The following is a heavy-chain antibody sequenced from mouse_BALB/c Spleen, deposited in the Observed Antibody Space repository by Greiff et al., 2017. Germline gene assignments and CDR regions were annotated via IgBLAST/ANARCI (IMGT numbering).Heavy chain of an antibody. CDR3: ANYYPSAPEYAMDY. CDR1: GYTFTSYW. Sequence: QVQLQQSGAELAKPGASVKMSCKASGYTFTSYWMHWVKQRPGQGLEWIGYINPSTGYTEYNQKFKDKATLTADKSSSTAYMQLSSLTSEDSAVYYCANYYPSAPEYAMDYWGQGTSVTVSS. J-gene: IGHJ4*01. V-gene: IGHV1-7*01. CDR2: INPSTGYT. D-gene: IGHD2-1*01.